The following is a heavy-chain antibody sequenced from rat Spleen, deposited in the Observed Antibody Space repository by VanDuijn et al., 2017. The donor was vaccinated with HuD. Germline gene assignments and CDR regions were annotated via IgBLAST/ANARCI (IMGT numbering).Heavy chain of an antibody. Sequence: EVQLVETGGGLVQPGRSLKLSCVASGFTFSSYWMYWIRQAPGKGLEWVASITNSGDFTYYRDSVKGRFTISRDNAKSTLYLQMDSLRSEDTATYYFTTDLEQWSSLYYVMDAWGQGASVTVSS. CDR2: ITNSGDFT. CDR1: GFTFSSYW. D-gene: IGHD1-1*01. CDR3: TTDLEQWSSLYYVMDA. V-gene: IGHV5-31*01. J-gene: IGHJ4*01.